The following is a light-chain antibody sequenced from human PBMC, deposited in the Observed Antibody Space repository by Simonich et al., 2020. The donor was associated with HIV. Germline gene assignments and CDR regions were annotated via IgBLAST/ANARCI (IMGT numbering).Light chain of an antibody. CDR1: SSAVGGFNY. V-gene: IGLV2-14*01. J-gene: IGLJ3*02. CDR2: DVI. Sequence: QSALTQPASVSGSPGQSITISCTGTSSAVGGFNYVPWYQQHPGKAPKHMIIDVIKLPSGVSNRFSGSKSGNTASLTISGLQAEDEADYYCSSYTSSSTLVFGGGTKLTVL. CDR3: SSYTSSSTLV.